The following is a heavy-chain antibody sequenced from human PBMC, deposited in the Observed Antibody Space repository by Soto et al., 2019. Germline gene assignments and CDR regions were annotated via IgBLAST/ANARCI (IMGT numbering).Heavy chain of an antibody. CDR3: ARAPRSIAAAGTLHFDY. CDR2: IYHSGAT. Sequence: SETLSLTRSVFGDSIRSAHYFWGWVRQPPGKGLEWIGSIYHSGATFYDPYLRSRVTLSVDTTNNQFSLKLSSVTAADTAVYYCARAPRSIAAAGTLHFDYWGQGTLVTVSS. J-gene: IGHJ4*02. D-gene: IGHD6-13*01. V-gene: IGHV4-39*01. CDR1: GDSIRSAHYF.